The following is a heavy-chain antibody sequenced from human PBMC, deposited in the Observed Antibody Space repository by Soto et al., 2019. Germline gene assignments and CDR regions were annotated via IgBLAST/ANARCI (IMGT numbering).Heavy chain of an antibody. Sequence: PSETQSLTYAVYGGSFSGYYGSWIRQPPGKGLEWIGEINHSGSTNYNPSLKSRVTISVDTSKNQFSLKLSSVTAADTAVYYCAESGSSARSYYYYYGMDVWGQGTTVTVSS. CDR2: INHSGST. J-gene: IGHJ6*02. CDR3: AESGSSARSYYYYYGMDV. CDR1: GGSFSGYY. D-gene: IGHD1-26*01. V-gene: IGHV4-34*01.